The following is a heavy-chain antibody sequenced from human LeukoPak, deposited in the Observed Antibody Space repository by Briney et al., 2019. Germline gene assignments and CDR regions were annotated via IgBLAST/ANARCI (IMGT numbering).Heavy chain of an antibody. V-gene: IGHV4-30-2*06. D-gene: IGHD3-10*01. CDR3: ARSRQASGLFNS. J-gene: IGHJ5*01. CDR1: GYAITSGGFS. CDR2: IYDRGPA. Sequence: TSETLSLTCTVSGYAITSGGFSWNWIRQSPGKGLEWIGCIYDRGPAYYNPSLKSRFTISVDRPKNQFFLNVTSLTAADTAVYFCARSRQASGLFNSWGQGTLVVVSS.